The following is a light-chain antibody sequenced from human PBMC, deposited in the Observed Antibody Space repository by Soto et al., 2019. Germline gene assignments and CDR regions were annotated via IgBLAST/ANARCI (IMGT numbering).Light chain of an antibody. J-gene: IGKJ4*02. CDR1: QGINNW. CDR2: AAA. CDR3: RQSNNFSGLT. V-gene: IGKV1-12*01. Sequence: DIQMTQSPSSVSASIGDRVTITCRASQGINNWLAWYQQKPGKAPKLLIYAAASLQSGVPSRFSSGGFSRDVSTPISSRLPHEYVANYCRQSNNFSGLTFGEGTKVEIK.